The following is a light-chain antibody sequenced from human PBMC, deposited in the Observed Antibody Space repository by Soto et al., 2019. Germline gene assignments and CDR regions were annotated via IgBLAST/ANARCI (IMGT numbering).Light chain of an antibody. J-gene: IGLJ1*01. CDR2: FNI. V-gene: IGLV1-44*01. CDR3: AAWDASLNGYV. Sequence: QSVLTQPPSVSGAPGQRVTISCTGSSSNIGSNTVSWYQQFPGTAPKLLIYFNIQRPSGVPDRFSGSKSGTSASLAISGLQSEDEADYYCAAWDASLNGYVFGTGTKVTVL. CDR1: SSNIGSNT.